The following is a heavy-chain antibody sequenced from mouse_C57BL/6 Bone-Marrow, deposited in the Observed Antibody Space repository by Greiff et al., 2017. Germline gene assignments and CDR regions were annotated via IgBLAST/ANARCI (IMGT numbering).Heavy chain of an antibody. CDR2: SRNKANDYTT. J-gene: IGHJ1*03. Sequence: EVMLVESGGGLVQSGRSLRLSCATSGFTFSDFYMEWVRQAPGKGLGWIAASRNKANDYTTEYSASVKGRFIVSRDTSQSILYLQMNALRAEDTAIYYCARDADGSSFWYFDVWGTGTTVTVSS. CDR3: ARDADGSSFWYFDV. D-gene: IGHD1-1*01. V-gene: IGHV7-1*01. CDR1: GFTFSDFY.